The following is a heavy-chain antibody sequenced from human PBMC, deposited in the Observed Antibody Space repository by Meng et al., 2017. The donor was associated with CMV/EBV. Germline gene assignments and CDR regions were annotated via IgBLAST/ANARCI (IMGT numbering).Heavy chain of an antibody. CDR1: RGTFSSYT. CDR2: IIPILGIA. D-gene: IGHD6-13*01. V-gene: IGHV1-69*02. CDR3: ARLLTIAAAGRNTFDI. Sequence: SVTVSCKASRGTFSSYTISWVRQAPGQALEWMGRIIPILGIANYAQKFQGRVTITADKSTSTAYMELSSLRSEDTAVYYCARLLTIAAAGRNTFDIWGQGTMVTVSS. J-gene: IGHJ3*02.